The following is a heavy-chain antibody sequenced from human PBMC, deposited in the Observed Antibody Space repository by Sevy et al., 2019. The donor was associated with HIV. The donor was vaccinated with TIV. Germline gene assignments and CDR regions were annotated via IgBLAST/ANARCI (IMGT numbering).Heavy chain of an antibody. Sequence: SETLSLTCAVYGGSFSGYYWSWIRQPPGKGLEWIGEINHSGSTNYNPSLKSRVSISVDTSKNQFSLKLNSVTAADTAVYYCARGRGLRFSWYYFDYWGQGTLVTVSS. CDR3: ARGRGLRFSWYYFDY. D-gene: IGHD3-3*01. CDR2: INHSGST. CDR1: GGSFSGYY. J-gene: IGHJ4*02. V-gene: IGHV4-34*01.